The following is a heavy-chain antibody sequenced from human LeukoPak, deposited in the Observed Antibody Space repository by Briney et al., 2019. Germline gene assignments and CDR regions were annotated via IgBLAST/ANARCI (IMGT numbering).Heavy chain of an antibody. CDR1: GGSISSYY. V-gene: IGHV4-59*08. J-gene: IGHJ6*03. Sequence: SETLSLTCTVSGGSISSYYWSWIRQPPGKGLEWIGYIYYSGSTNYNPSLKSRVTISVDTSKNQFSLKLSSATAADTAVYYCVRHPNYYYYYMDVWGKGTTVTVSS. CDR2: IYYSGST. CDR3: VRHPNYYYYYMDV.